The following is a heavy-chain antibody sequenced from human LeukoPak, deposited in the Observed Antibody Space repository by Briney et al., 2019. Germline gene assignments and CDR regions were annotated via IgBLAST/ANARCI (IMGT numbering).Heavy chain of an antibody. CDR2: ITIDGSST. CDR3: TRDRFYAMDA. V-gene: IGHV3-74*03. J-gene: IGHJ6*02. Sequence: GGSLRLSCVASGVTSRNSWMHWVRQAPGKGLVWVSRITIDGSSTTYADSVKGRFTISRDSAKNTLYLQMNSLRAEDTAVYYCTRDRFYAMDAWGQGTTVTVSS. CDR1: GVTSRNSW.